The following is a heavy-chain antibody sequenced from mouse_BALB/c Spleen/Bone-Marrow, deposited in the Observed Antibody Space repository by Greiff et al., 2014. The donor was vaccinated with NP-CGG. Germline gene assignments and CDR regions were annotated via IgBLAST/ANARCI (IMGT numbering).Heavy chain of an antibody. V-gene: IGHV1-87*01. J-gene: IGHJ1*01. D-gene: IGHD1-1*01. Sequence: VQLQQSGAELARPGASVKLSCKASGYTFTSYWMQWVKQRPGQGLEWIGAIYPGGGDTRYTQKFKGKATLTADKSSSTAYMQLSSLASEDSAVYYCARYYYGSSYEYFDVWGAGTTVTVSS. CDR3: ARYYYGSSYEYFDV. CDR1: GYTFTSYW. CDR2: IYPGGGDT.